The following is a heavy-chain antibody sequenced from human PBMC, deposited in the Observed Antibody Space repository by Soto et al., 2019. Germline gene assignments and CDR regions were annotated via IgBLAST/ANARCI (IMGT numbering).Heavy chain of an antibody. CDR1: GYTFSRYG. CDR3: AKKGQPPNYYYGMHS. J-gene: IGHJ6*02. Sequence: ASVKVSCKASGYTFSRYGISWVRQAPGQGLEWMGWISGYNGDTKYAQKVQGRVTMTIDTSTYTAYMELRSLTSDDTAIYYFAKKGQPPNYYYGMHSWGQGTTVTVSS. CDR2: ISGYNGDT. V-gene: IGHV1-18*01.